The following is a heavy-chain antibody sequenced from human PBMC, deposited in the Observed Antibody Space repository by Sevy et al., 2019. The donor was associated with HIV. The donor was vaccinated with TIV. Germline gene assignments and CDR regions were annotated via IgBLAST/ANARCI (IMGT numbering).Heavy chain of an antibody. CDR3: AREGYSSSWTRELDY. CDR2: ISSSSSTI. Sequence: GGSLRLSSAASGFTFSSYSMNWVRQAPGKGLEWVSYISSSSSTIYYADSVKGRFTISRDNAKNSLYLQMNSLRDEDTAVYYCAREGYSSSWTRELDYWGQGTLVTVSS. J-gene: IGHJ4*02. CDR1: GFTFSSYS. D-gene: IGHD6-13*01. V-gene: IGHV3-48*02.